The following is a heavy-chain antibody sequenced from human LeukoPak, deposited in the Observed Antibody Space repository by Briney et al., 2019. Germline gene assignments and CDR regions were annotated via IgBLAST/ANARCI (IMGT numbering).Heavy chain of an antibody. CDR1: GFTFSSYS. D-gene: IGHD3-22*01. CDR2: ISSSSSYI. V-gene: IGHV3-21*01. CDR3: ARVNTYYYDSSGYYYESDAFDI. Sequence: GGSLRLSCAASGFTFSSYSMNWVRQAPGKGLEWVSSISSSSSYIYYADSVKGRFTISRDNAKNSLYLQMNSLRAEDTAVYYCARVNTYYYDSSGYYYESDAFDIWGQGTMVTVSS. J-gene: IGHJ3*02.